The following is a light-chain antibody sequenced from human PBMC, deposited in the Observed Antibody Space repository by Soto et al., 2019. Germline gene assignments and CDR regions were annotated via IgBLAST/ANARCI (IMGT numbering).Light chain of an antibody. CDR3: QQSDDTVWT. V-gene: IGKV1-39*01. CDR1: QSIVSY. J-gene: IGKJ1*01. CDR2: AAS. Sequence: DIQMTQSPSSLSASAGDRVTITCRASQSIVSYLNWYQQKPGKAPNLLIYAASSLQSGVPSRFSGSGSGTDFTLTISSLQPEDFATYYCQQSDDTVWTFGQGTKVEIK.